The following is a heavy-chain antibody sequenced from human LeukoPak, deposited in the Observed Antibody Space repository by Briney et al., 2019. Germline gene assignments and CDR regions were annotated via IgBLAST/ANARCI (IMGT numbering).Heavy chain of an antibody. Sequence: GGSLRLSCAASGFTFSDYYMSWIRQAPGKGLEWVSAISGSGGSTYYADSVKGRFTISRDNSKNTLLLQMNSLTAEDTAVYYCAKSRQDTAMINYYFDYWGQGTLVTVSS. D-gene: IGHD5-18*01. CDR2: ISGSGGST. CDR3: AKSRQDTAMINYYFDY. V-gene: IGHV3-23*01. J-gene: IGHJ4*02. CDR1: GFTFSDYY.